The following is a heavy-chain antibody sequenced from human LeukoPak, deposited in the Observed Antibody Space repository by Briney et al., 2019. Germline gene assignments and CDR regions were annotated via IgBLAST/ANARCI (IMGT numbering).Heavy chain of an antibody. CDR2: ISSSSSYI. CDR1: GFTFSDYG. D-gene: IGHD3-22*01. J-gene: IGHJ3*02. CDR3: ARTKHYYDSSGRNAFDI. Sequence: GGSLRLSCAASGFTFSDYGMSWVRQAPGKGLEWVSSISSSSSYIYYADSVKGRFTISRDNAKNSLYLQMNSLRAEDTAVYYCARTKHYYDSSGRNAFDIWGQGTMVTVSS. V-gene: IGHV3-21*01.